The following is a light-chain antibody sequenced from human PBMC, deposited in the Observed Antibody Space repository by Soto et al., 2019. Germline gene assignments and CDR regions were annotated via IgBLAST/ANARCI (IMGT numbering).Light chain of an antibody. CDR2: LGS. CDR1: QSLTHSNGYNY. CDR3: MQPLQTLIT. Sequence: EIVLTQSPLSLSVSPGEPASISCRSSQSLTHSNGYNYLDWYLLKSGQPPQLVIYLGSNRGSGVPDRFSGSGSGTHFTLTISRVETEDAGVYFCMQPLQTLITFGQGTRLEIQ. J-gene: IGKJ5*01. V-gene: IGKV2-28*01.